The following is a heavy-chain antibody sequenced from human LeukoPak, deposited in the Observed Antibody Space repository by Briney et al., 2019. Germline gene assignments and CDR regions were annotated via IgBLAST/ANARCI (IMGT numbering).Heavy chain of an antibody. CDR1: GYTLTELS. V-gene: IGHV1-24*01. CDR3: ATDLPSGGALGY. Sequence: ASVTVSCKVSGYTLTELSMHWVRQAPGKGLEWMGGFDPEDGETIYAQKFQGRVTMTEDTSTDTAYMELSSLRSEDTAVYYCATDLPSGGALGYWGQGTLVTVSS. J-gene: IGHJ4*02. CDR2: FDPEDGET. D-gene: IGHD3-10*01.